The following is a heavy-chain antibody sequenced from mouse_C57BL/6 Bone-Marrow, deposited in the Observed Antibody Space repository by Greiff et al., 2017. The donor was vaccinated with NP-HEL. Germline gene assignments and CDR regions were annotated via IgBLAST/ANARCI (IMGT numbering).Heavy chain of an antibody. Sequence: VQLKESGAELVRPGASVKLSCKASGYTFTDYYINWVKQRPGQGLEWIARIYPGSGNTYYNEKFKGKATLTAEKSSSTAYMQLSSLTSEDSAVYFCARLTTHWYFDVWGTGTTVTVSS. CDR3: ARLTTHWYFDV. CDR2: IYPGSGNT. CDR1: GYTFTDYY. J-gene: IGHJ1*03. V-gene: IGHV1-76*01. D-gene: IGHD2-13*01.